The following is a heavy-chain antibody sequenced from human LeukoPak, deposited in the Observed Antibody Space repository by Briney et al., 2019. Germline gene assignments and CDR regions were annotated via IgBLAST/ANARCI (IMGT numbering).Heavy chain of an antibody. V-gene: IGHV3-49*04. CDR1: GFTFGDYA. D-gene: IGHD3-3*01. CDR3: TRGSLARYDFWSGYPDY. Sequence: GGSLRLSCTASGFTFGDYAMSWVRQAPGKGLEWVGFIRSRAYGGTTEYAASVKGRFIISRDDSKSSAYLQMNSLKTEDTAVYYCTRGSLARYDFWSGYPDYWGQGTLVTVSS. CDR2: IRSRAYGGTT. J-gene: IGHJ4*02.